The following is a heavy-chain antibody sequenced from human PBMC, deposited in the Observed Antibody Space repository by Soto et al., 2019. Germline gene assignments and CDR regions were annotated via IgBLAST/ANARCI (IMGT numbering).Heavy chain of an antibody. CDR3: ARCIDGGYSGYDQFDY. CDR1: GGTFSSYA. V-gene: IGHV1-69*12. Sequence: QVQLVQSGAEVKKPGSSVKVSCKASGGTFSSYAISWVRQAPGQGLEWMGGIVPIFGTANYAQKFQGRVTITADESTSTAYMELSSLRSEDTAVYYCARCIDGGYSGYDQFDYWGQGTLVTVSS. D-gene: IGHD5-12*01. J-gene: IGHJ4*02. CDR2: IVPIFGTA.